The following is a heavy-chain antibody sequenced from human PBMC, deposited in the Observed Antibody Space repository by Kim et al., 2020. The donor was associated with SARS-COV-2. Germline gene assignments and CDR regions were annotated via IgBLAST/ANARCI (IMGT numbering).Heavy chain of an antibody. CDR2: FTHEDKAT. CDR3: ATELVGYGSGWYFEH. CDR1: GYRLNELS. V-gene: IGHV1-24*01. J-gene: IGHJ4*02. D-gene: IGHD6-19*01. Sequence: ASVKVSCKISGYRLNELSIHWLRQAPGKGPEWMGGFTHEDKATMYAQKFRGRVTITEDTATDTSFMDLSRLTSDDTAVYYCATELVGYGSGWYFEHWGQG.